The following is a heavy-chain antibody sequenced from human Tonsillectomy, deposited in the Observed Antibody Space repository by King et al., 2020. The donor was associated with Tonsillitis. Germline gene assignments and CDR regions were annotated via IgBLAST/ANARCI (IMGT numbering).Heavy chain of an antibody. J-gene: IGHJ4*02. CDR1: GYTFTSYG. V-gene: IGHV1-18*04. Sequence: QLVQSDAELKKPGASVKVSCKASGYTFTSYGISWVRQAPGQGLEWMGWISTYNGNTNYAQKVKGRDIMTTDTSTSTAYMELRSLRSDDTAVYYCARVSGDYEILTGFDNWGQGTLVTVSS. CDR3: ARVSGDYEILTGFDN. CDR2: ISTYNGNT. D-gene: IGHD3-9*01.